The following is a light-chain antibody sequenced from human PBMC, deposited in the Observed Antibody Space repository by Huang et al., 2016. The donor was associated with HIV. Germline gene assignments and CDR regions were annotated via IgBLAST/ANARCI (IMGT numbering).Light chain of an antibody. J-gene: IGKJ1*01. CDR2: GAS. Sequence: DIVMTQSPATLSVSLGERVILSCRASQNVNRNIAWYQHKPGQVPRLVIHGASTRATGVSDSFRGSGSGTEFTLTISSLQAEDFALYYCQHYNSWPPWTFGQGTKLEIK. CDR3: QHYNSWPPWT. V-gene: IGKV3-15*01. CDR1: QNVNRN.